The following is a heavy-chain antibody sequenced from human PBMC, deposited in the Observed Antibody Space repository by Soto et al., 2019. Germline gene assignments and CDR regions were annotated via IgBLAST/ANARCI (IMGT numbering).Heavy chain of an antibody. CDR2: IYNRGNT. J-gene: IGHJ4*02. CDR3: AGGLSGDKVDQ. CDR1: GVSISDDNYY. V-gene: IGHV4-30-4*01. D-gene: IGHD2-21*01. Sequence: QVQLQESGPGLVKPSQTLSLTCTVSGVSISDDNYYWSWIRQPPGKDLEWIGHIYNRGNTYNNPSLRRRLTLSLDTSKSQFSLNLNSVTAADTAVYYCAGGLSGDKVDQWGQGTLVTVSS.